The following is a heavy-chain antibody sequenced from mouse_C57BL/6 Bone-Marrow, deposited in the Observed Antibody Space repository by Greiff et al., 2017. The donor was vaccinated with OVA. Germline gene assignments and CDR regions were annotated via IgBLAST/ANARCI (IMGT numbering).Heavy chain of an antibody. CDR3: ARGGIYYDYPYYAMDY. Sequence: EVQVVESGGGLVKPGGSLKLSCAASGFTFSSYAMSWVRQTPEKRLEWVATISDGGSYTYYPDNVKGRFTISRDNAKNNLYLQMSHLKSEDTAMYYCARGGIYYDYPYYAMDYWGQGTLVTVSS. V-gene: IGHV5-4*01. J-gene: IGHJ4*01. CDR1: GFTFSSYA. D-gene: IGHD2-4*01. CDR2: ISDGGSYT.